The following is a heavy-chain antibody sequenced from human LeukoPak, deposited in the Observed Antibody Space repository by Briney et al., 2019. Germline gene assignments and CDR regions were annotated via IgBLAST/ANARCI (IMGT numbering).Heavy chain of an antibody. D-gene: IGHD1-26*01. CDR1: GFTFSSYA. CDR2: IYASGKNT. V-gene: IGHV3-23*01. Sequence: GGSLRLSCAASGFTFSSYAMTWVRQAPGKGLEWVSGIYASGKNTYYAESVKGRFTISRDSSKNTLYLQINSLKGEDTAVYYCVRGLRELPYWGQGTLVTVSS. CDR3: VRGLRELPY. J-gene: IGHJ4*02.